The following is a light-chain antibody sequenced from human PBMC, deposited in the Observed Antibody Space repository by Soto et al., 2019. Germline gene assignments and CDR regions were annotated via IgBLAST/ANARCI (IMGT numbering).Light chain of an antibody. Sequence: EIVLTQSPGTLSLSPGDRATLSCRASQSVYSNSLAWYQQKSGQAPRLLIFGASNRATGITDRFSGSGSGTEFTLSISRLEPEDFAVYYCQQYGSSPFTFGQGTKLE. J-gene: IGKJ2*01. CDR2: GAS. CDR1: QSVYSNS. V-gene: IGKV3-20*01. CDR3: QQYGSSPFT.